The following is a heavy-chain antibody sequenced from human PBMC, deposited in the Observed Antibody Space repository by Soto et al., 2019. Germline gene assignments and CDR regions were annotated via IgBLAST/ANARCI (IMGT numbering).Heavy chain of an antibody. V-gene: IGHV1-24*01. CDR3: ATLAGGLRLQVSVYWFDP. Sequence: ASVKVSCRVSGYTLTELSRHWVRQAPGKGLEWMGGFDPEDGETIYAQKFQGRVTMTEDTSTDTAYMELSSLRSEDTAVYYCATLAGGLRLQVSVYWFDPWGQGTLVTVSS. CDR2: FDPEDGET. J-gene: IGHJ5*02. D-gene: IGHD5-12*01. CDR1: GYTLTELS.